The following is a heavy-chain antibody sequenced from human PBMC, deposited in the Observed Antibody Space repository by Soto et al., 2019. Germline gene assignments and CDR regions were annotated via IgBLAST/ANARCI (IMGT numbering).Heavy chain of an antibody. V-gene: IGHV4-39*07. D-gene: IGHD4-17*01. Sequence: PSETLSLTCTVSGGSISSSSYYWGWIRQPPGKGLEWIGSIYYSGSTYYNPSLKSRVTISVDTSKNQFSLKLSSVTAADTAVYYCARTPHQYGGYYGMDVWGQGTTVTVSS. CDR3: ARTPHQYGGYYGMDV. J-gene: IGHJ6*02. CDR2: IYYSGST. CDR1: GGSISSSSYY.